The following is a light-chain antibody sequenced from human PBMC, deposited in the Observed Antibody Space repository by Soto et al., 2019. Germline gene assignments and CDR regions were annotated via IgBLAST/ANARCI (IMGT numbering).Light chain of an antibody. CDR1: QSVSSTY. Sequence: EIVFTQSPGTLSFSPGERATLSCRASQSVSSTYLAWYQQKPGQAPRLLISDASTRATGIPDRFSGSGSGTDFTLTITRLEPEDSAVYYCQQYASSLLTFGGGTKVDIK. CDR2: DAS. CDR3: QQYASSLLT. V-gene: IGKV3-20*01. J-gene: IGKJ4*01.